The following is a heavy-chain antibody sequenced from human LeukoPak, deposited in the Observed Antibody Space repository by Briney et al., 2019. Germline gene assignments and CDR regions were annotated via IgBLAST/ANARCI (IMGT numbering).Heavy chain of an antibody. Sequence: GGSLRLSCVASGFTLSSYSMSCVRQAPGKGLEWVANIKQEGREKYYVDSVKGRFTISRDNAKNSLYMQMNSLRAEDTAVYYCARGAVPAALYYFDYWGQGTLVTVSS. CDR3: ARGAVPAALYYFDY. CDR2: IKQEGREK. D-gene: IGHD2-2*01. V-gene: IGHV3-7*04. J-gene: IGHJ4*02. CDR1: GFTLSSYS.